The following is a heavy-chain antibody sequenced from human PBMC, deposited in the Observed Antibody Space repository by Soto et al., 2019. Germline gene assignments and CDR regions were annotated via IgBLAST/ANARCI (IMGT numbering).Heavy chain of an antibody. CDR1: GGSVSSGDYY. CDR2: IYYSGST. Sequence: SETLSLTCTVSGGSVSSGDYYWSWIRQPPGKGLEWIGSIYYSGSTYYNPSLKSRVTISVDTSKNQFSLKLNSVTAADTAVYYCASRHSSPYFDYWGQGTLVTVSS. CDR3: ASRHSSPYFDY. V-gene: IGHV4-30-4*01. D-gene: IGHD6-13*01. J-gene: IGHJ4*02.